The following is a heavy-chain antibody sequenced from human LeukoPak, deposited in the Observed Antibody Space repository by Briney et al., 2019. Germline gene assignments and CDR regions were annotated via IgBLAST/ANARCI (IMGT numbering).Heavy chain of an antibody. D-gene: IGHD6-19*01. CDR2: IIPIFGTA. Sequence: SVKVSCKASGGTFSSYAISWVRQAPGQGLEWMGGIIPIFGTANYAQKFQGRVTITADDSTSTAYMELSSLRSEDTAVYYCARDRIAVAGNSDFDYWGQGTLVTVSS. CDR3: ARDRIAVAGNSDFDY. J-gene: IGHJ4*02. V-gene: IGHV1-69*13. CDR1: GGTFSSYA.